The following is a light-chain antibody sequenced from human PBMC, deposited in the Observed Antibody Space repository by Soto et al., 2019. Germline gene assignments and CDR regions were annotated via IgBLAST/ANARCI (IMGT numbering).Light chain of an antibody. CDR1: SSDVGGYNY. J-gene: IGLJ1*01. Sequence: QSALTQPRSVSGSPGQSVTISCTGTSSDVGGYNYVCWYQQHPGKAPKLMIYDVTKRPSGVPDRFSGSKSGNTASLTISGLQAEDEADYYCCSYAGITRVFGTGTKLTVL. CDR3: CSYAGITRV. V-gene: IGLV2-11*01. CDR2: DVT.